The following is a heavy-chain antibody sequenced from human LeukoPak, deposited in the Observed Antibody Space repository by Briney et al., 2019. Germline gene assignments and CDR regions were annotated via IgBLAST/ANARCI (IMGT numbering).Heavy chain of an antibody. Sequence: PSETLSLTCTVSGGSISSGGYYWSWIRQHPGKGLEWIGYIYYSGSTYYNPSLKSRVTISVDTSKNQFSLKLSSVTAADTAVYYCARDTIIEDSSSGFDYWGQGTLVTVSS. CDR3: ARDTIIEDSSSGFDY. CDR1: GGSISSGGYY. V-gene: IGHV4-31*03. CDR2: IYYSGST. J-gene: IGHJ4*02. D-gene: IGHD6-6*01.